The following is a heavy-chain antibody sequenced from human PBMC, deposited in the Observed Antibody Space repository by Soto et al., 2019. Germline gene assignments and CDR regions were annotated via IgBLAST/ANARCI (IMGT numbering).Heavy chain of an antibody. Sequence: PLETLSLTCTVSGGSISSSSYYWGWIRQPPGKGLEWIGSIYYSGSTYYNPSLKSRVTISVDTSKNQFSLKLSSVTAADTAVYYCARGEDSSGWYNWFDPWGQGTLVTVSS. D-gene: IGHD6-19*01. J-gene: IGHJ5*02. CDR2: IYYSGST. V-gene: IGHV4-39*01. CDR1: GGSISSSSYY. CDR3: ARGEDSSGWYNWFDP.